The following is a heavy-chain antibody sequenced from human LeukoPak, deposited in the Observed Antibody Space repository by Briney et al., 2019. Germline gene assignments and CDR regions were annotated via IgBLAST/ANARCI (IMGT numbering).Heavy chain of an antibody. V-gene: IGHV4-4*02. J-gene: IGHJ4*02. CDR1: GGSISSSNW. D-gene: IGHD6-13*01. CDR2: IYHRGTT. CDR3: ATVHWWGSSWYIDY. Sequence: SGTLSLTCAVSGGSISSSNWWSWVRQPPGKGLEWIGEIYHRGTTTYNPSLKSRVTISVDKSKNQFSLKLSSVTAADTAVYYCATVHWWGSSWYIDYWGQGTLVTVSS.